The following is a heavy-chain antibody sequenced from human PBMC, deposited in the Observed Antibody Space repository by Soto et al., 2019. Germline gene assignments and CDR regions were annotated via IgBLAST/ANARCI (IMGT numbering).Heavy chain of an antibody. Sequence: GGSLRLSCAASGFTFSSYAMSWVRQAPGKGLEWVSAISGSGGSTYYADSVKGRFTISRDNSKNTLYLQMNSLRAEDTAVYYCAKTHSSSPPRYYYYYMDVWGKGTTVTVSS. J-gene: IGHJ6*03. CDR1: GFTFSSYA. CDR3: AKTHSSSPPRYYYYYMDV. V-gene: IGHV3-23*01. CDR2: ISGSGGST. D-gene: IGHD6-13*01.